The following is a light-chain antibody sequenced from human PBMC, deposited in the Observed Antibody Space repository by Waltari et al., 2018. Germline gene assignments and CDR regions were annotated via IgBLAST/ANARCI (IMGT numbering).Light chain of an antibody. CDR1: QSFSGR. J-gene: IGKJ1*01. Sequence: DIQMTQSPSTLSASVGDRVTITCRASQSFSGRLAWYQQKPGKAPKLLIYKASSLESGVPSRFSGSGSGTEFTLTITSLQPDDFATYYCQQSNSYSRTFGQGTKVEIK. V-gene: IGKV1-5*03. CDR3: QQSNSYSRT. CDR2: KAS.